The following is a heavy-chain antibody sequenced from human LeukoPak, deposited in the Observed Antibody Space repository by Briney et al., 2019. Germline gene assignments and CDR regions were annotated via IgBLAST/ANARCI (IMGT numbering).Heavy chain of an antibody. D-gene: IGHD3-3*01. CDR2: IYHSGST. CDR3: ARSYYDFWSGYLYHYYYYIDV. Sequence: PSETLSLTCAVSGYSISSGYYWGWIRQPPGKGLEWIGSIYHSGSTYYNPSLKSRVTISVDTSKNQFSLKLSSVTAAYTAVYYCARSYYDFWSGYLYHYYYYIDVWGKGTTVTLSS. J-gene: IGHJ6*03. V-gene: IGHV4-38-2*01. CDR1: GYSISSGYY.